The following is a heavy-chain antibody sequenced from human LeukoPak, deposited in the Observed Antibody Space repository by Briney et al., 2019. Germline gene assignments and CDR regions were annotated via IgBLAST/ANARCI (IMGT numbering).Heavy chain of an antibody. D-gene: IGHD3-22*01. V-gene: IGHV3-30*19. CDR2: ISYDGSNK. CDR3: ARDQDYDSGGYYY. Sequence: GRSLRLSCAASGFTFSSYGMHWVRQAPGKGLEWVAVISYDGSNKYYADSVKGRFTISRDNSKNTLYLQMNSLRAEDTAVYYCARDQDYDSGGYYYWGQGTLVTVSS. J-gene: IGHJ4*02. CDR1: GFTFSSYG.